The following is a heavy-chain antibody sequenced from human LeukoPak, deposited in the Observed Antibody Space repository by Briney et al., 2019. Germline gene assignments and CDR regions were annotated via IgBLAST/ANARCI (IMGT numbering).Heavy chain of an antibody. V-gene: IGHV3-48*03. CDR1: GFTFSSYE. CDR2: ISSSGSTI. Sequence: GGSLRLSCAASGFTFSSYEMNWVRQAPGKGLEWVSYISSSGSTIYYADSVKGRFTISRDNAKNSLYLQMNSLRAEDTAVYYCARDRSGFSGYDFLDYWGQGTLVTVSS. D-gene: IGHD5-12*01. J-gene: IGHJ4*02. CDR3: ARDRSGFSGYDFLDY.